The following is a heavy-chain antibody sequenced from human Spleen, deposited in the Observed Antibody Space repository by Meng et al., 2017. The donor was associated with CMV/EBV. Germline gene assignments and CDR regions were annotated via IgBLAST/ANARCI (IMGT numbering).Heavy chain of an antibody. CDR2: IYYSGST. Sequence: GSLRRSCTVSGGPVTSNSHYWSWVRQAPGKGLEWIGHIYYSGSTYYIPSLKSRVTISKDTSKNQFSLKLNSVTAADTAVYYCARDDGYWGQGTLVTVSS. J-gene: IGHJ4*02. CDR3: ARDDGY. D-gene: IGHD5-24*01. V-gene: IGHV4-61*01. CDR1: GGPVTSNSHY.